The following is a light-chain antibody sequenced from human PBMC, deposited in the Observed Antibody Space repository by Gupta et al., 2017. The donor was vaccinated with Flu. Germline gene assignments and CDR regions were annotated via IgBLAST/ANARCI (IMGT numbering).Light chain of an antibody. CDR2: EVI. V-gene: IGLV2-14*01. CDR3: SSYTRTSSLGV. Sequence: STDRGSYDYVSWYQIHPGQAPKLLISEVINRPSGVPYRFSGSKSGNTASLIISGVQPEDEAFYYCSSYTRTSSLGVFGGGTKLTVL. J-gene: IGLJ3*02. CDR1: STDRGSYDY.